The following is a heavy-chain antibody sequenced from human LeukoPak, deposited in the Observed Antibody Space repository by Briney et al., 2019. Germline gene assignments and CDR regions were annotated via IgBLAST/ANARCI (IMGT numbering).Heavy chain of an antibody. V-gene: IGHV1-2*04. D-gene: IGHD3-22*01. CDR1: GYTFTGYY. Sequence: ASVKVSCKASGYTFTGYYMHWVRQAPGQGLEWMGWINPNSGGTNYAQKFQGWVTMTRDTSISTAYMELSRLRSDDTAVYYCAREWGYDGSGYYYYYGMDVWGQGTTVTVSS. J-gene: IGHJ6*02. CDR3: AREWGYDGSGYYYYYGMDV. CDR2: INPNSGGT.